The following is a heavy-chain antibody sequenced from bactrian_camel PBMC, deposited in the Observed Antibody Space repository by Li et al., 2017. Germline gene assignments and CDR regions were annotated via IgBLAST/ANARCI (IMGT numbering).Heavy chain of an antibody. Sequence: VQLVESGGGSVQAGGSLGLVCAASGFTFSAAHMSWFRQAPGKEREGVAAIDTGDGSTYYLNSVEGRFTISHDNAKNTLYLQMNSLKIEDTAVYYCALGSSRQATMTARGKGTQVTVS. V-gene: IGHV3S40*01. CDR1: GFTFSAAH. J-gene: IGHJ4*01. CDR2: IDTGDGST. D-gene: IGHD3*01.